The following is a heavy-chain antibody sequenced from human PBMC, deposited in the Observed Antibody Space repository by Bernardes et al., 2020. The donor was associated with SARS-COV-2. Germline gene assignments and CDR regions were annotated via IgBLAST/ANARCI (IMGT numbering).Heavy chain of an antibody. Sequence: ASGKVSCKASGYTYTNYGIAWVRQAPGHGLEWLGWISGYNGNTNYARHLQDRISMTTDLSTNTAFMELRRLRSDDTAVYYCARVEGFCSGGTCFSLFYFDHWGQGTLVSVSS. V-gene: IGHV1-18*04. CDR1: GYTYTNYG. D-gene: IGHD2-15*01. CDR2: ISGYNGNT. J-gene: IGHJ4*02. CDR3: ARVEGFCSGGTCFSLFYFDH.